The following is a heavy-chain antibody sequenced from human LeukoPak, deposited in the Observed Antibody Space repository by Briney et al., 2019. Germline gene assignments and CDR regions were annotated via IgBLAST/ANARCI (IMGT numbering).Heavy chain of an antibody. J-gene: IGHJ2*01. V-gene: IGHV3-43*01. CDR3: AKDSQLVRPWGYFDL. D-gene: IGHD1-1*01. CDR1: GFTFDDYT. CDR2: ISWDGGST. Sequence: GGSLRLSCAASGFTFDDYTMHWVRQAPGKGLEWVSLISWDGGSTYYADSVKGRFTISRDNSKNTLYLQMNSLRAEDTAVYYCAKDSQLVRPWGYFDLWGRGTLVTVSS.